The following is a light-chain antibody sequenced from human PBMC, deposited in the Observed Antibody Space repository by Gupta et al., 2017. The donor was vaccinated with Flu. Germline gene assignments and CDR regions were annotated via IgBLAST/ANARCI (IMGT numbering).Light chain of an antibody. J-gene: IGKJ1*01. CDR1: QSINNY. CDR3: HQDNTYPA. Sequence: SPSHMSASVGDRVTSTCRDSQSINNYLEWYQQKPGQAPILMINKASKGESGVTLRFSGSGYVTEFTLTSSSRQHDDFANYYGHQDNTYPAFGQGTKVEVK. CDR2: KAS. V-gene: IGKV1-5*03.